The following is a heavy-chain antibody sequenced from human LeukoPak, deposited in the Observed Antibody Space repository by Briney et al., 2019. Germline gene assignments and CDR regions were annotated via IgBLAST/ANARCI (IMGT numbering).Heavy chain of an antibody. D-gene: IGHD3-22*01. CDR3: AKDSTPSYYYDSSGYHFDY. J-gene: IGHJ4*02. Sequence: GGSLRLSCAASGFTFSSYEMNWVRQAPGKGLEWVSYISSSGSTIYYADSVKGRFTISRDNSKNSLYLQMNSLRTEDTALYYCAKDSTPSYYYDSSGYHFDYWGQGTLVTVSS. V-gene: IGHV3-48*03. CDR1: GFTFSSYE. CDR2: ISSSGSTI.